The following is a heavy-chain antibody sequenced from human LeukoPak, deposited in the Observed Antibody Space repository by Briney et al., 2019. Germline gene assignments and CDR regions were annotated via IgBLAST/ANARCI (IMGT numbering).Heavy chain of an antibody. CDR2: INHGGST. J-gene: IGHJ6*03. Sequence: SETLSLTCAVYGGSFSGYYWSWIRQPPGKGLEWIGEINHGGSTNYNPSLKSRVTISVDTSKNQFSLKLSSVTAADTAMYYCARLRGFTIAPKYYYYMDVWGKGTTVTVSS. V-gene: IGHV4-34*01. CDR3: ARLRGFTIAPKYYYYMDV. D-gene: IGHD5-24*01. CDR1: GGSFSGYY.